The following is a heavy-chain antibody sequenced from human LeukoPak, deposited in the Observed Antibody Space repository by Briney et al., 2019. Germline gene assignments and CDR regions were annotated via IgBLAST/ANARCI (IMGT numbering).Heavy chain of an antibody. CDR3: AKETSLYSNSPAEC. CDR1: GFTGSSKY. J-gene: IGHJ4*02. V-gene: IGHV3-23*01. Sequence: GGSLRLSCAASGFTGSSKYMSWVRQAPGKGLEWVSSLSGSGGSTYYAHSVRGRFTISRDNSKNTLYLQMNSLRAEDTAVYYCAKETSLYSNSPAECWGQGTLVTVSS. D-gene: IGHD6-6*01. CDR2: LSGSGGST.